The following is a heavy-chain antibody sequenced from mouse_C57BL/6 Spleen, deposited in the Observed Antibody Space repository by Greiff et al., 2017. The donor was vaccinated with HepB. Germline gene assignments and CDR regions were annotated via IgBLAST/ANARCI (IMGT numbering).Heavy chain of an antibody. CDR1: GFTFSDYY. D-gene: IGHD1-1*01. CDR3: ARDRGSNYWYFDV. Sequence: EVKVVESEGGLVQPGSSMKLSCTASGFTFSDYYMAWVRQVPEKGLEWVANINYDGSSTYYLDSLKSRFIISRDNAKNILYLQMSSLKSEDTATYYCARDRGSNYWYFDVWGTGTTVTVSS. J-gene: IGHJ1*03. V-gene: IGHV5-16*01. CDR2: INYDGSST.